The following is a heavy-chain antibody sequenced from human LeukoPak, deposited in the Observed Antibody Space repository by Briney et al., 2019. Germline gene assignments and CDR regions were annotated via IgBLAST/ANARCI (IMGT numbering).Heavy chain of an antibody. CDR2: INPNSGGT. CDR1: GYIFTGYY. Sequence: ASVKVSCKASGYIFTGYYMHWVRQAPGQGLEWMGWINPNSGGTNYAQKFQGRVTMTRDTSISTAYMELSRLRSDDTAVYYCARDALYNWNYYYMDVWGKGTTVTVSS. V-gene: IGHV1-2*02. CDR3: ARDALYNWNYYYMDV. J-gene: IGHJ6*03. D-gene: IGHD1-20*01.